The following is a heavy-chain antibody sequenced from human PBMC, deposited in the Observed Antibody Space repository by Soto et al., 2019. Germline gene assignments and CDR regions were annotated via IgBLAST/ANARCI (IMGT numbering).Heavy chain of an antibody. Sequence: GGSLSLSCSASGFTFSIYDMNWVRQAPGKGLEWLSYISSSGGTIYYADSPKGRFTVSRDNAKNSLYLQMNSLRAEDTAVYYCAREDSSDVFDYWGQGTLVTVSS. V-gene: IGHV3-48*03. CDR2: ISSSGGTI. J-gene: IGHJ4*02. CDR1: GFTFSIYD. D-gene: IGHD1-26*01. CDR3: AREDSSDVFDY.